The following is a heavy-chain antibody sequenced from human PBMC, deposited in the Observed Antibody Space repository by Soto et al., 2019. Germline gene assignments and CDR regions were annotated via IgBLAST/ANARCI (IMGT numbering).Heavy chain of an antibody. CDR1: Y. Sequence: YWSWIRQPAGKGLEWIGRMYVTGTTSYNPSLKSRVTMSVDTSINTAYLQWSSLRASDTAIYYCGTWRGSSWFDYWGPGTLVTVSS. CDR3: GTWRGSSWFDY. V-gene: IGHV4-4*07. CDR2: MYVTGTT. J-gene: IGHJ4*02. D-gene: IGHD2-2*01.